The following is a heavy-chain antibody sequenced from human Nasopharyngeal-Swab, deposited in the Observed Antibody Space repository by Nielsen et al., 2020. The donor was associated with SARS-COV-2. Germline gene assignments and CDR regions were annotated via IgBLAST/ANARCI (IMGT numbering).Heavy chain of an antibody. V-gene: IGHV4-34*01. CDR3: ARGDEGYCSSTSCYMMYWYFDL. D-gene: IGHD2-2*02. CDR2: INHSGST. J-gene: IGHJ2*01. Sequence: SETLSLTCAVYGGSFSGYYWSWIRQLPGKALDWIGEINHSGSTNYNPSLKSRVTISVDTSKNQFSLKLSSVTATDTAVYYCARGDEGYCSSTSCYMMYWYFDLWGRGTLVTVSS. CDR1: GGSFSGYY.